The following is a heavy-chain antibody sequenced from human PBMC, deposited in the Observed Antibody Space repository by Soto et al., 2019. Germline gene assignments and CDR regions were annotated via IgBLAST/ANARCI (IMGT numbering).Heavy chain of an antibody. Sequence: QITLKESGPTLVKPTQTLTLTCTFSGFSLSTSGVGVGWIRQPPGKALEWLALIYWDDDKRYSPSLKSRLTITKDTSKNQVVLTMTNMDPVDTDTYYCAHRRWGGYYDSSGYYYRGFDYWGQGTLVTVSS. CDR2: IYWDDDK. CDR3: AHRRWGGYYDSSGYYYRGFDY. D-gene: IGHD3-22*01. CDR1: GFSLSTSGVG. V-gene: IGHV2-5*02. J-gene: IGHJ4*02.